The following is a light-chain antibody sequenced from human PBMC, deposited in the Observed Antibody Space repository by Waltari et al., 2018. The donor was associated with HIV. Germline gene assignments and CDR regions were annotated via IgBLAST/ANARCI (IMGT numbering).Light chain of an antibody. V-gene: IGLV6-57*03. J-gene: IGLJ3*02. Sequence: NFMLTQPHSVSESPGKTVTISCTRSSGSIASNYVQGYQQRPGSAPTTVIYEDNQRPSGVPDRFSGSIDSSSNSASLTISGLKTEDEADYYCQSYDSSNHRVFGGGTKLTVL. CDR1: SGSIASNY. CDR3: QSYDSSNHRV. CDR2: EDN.